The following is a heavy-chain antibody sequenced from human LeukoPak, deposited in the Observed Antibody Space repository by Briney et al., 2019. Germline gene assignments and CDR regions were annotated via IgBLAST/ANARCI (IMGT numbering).Heavy chain of an antibody. CDR3: ARVDQLPNYYYYGMDV. V-gene: IGHV1-2*02. D-gene: IGHD2-2*01. J-gene: IGHJ6*02. CDR1: GYTFTGYY. Sequence: GASVKVSCKASGYTFTGYYMHWVRQAPGQGLEWMGWINPNSGGTNYAQKFQGRVTMTRDTSISTAYMELSRLRSDDTAVYYCARVDQLPNYYYYGMDVWGQGTTVTVFS. CDR2: INPNSGGT.